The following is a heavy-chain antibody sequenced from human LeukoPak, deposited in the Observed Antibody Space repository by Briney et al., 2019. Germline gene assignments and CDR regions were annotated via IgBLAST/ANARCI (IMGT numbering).Heavy chain of an antibody. J-gene: IGHJ4*02. CDR3: ARGGGSPHY. CDR2: IYFTGST. V-gene: IGHV4-59*11. Sequence: SETLSLTCTVSGGSIIGHYWSWIRQPPGMGLERVGYIYFTGSTNYNPSLKSRVTISLDTSKNQFSLKLSSVTAADTAVYYCARGGGSPHYWGQGTLVTVSS. CDR1: GGSIIGHY. D-gene: IGHD3-10*01.